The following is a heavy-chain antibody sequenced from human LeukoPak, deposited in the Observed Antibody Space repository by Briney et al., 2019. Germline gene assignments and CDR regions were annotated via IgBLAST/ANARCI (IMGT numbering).Heavy chain of an antibody. CDR2: INHSGST. D-gene: IGHD3-16*02. V-gene: IGHV4-34*01. J-gene: IGHJ6*03. Sequence: SEILSLTCAVYGGSFSGYYWSWIRQPPGKGLEWIGEINHSGSTNYNPSLKSRVTISVDTSKNQFSLKLSSVTAADTAVYYCAIGHYDYVLWSYRYTRNDYYYYMDVWGKGTMVTVSS. CDR3: AIGHYDYVLWSYRYTRNDYYYYMDV. CDR1: GGSFSGYY.